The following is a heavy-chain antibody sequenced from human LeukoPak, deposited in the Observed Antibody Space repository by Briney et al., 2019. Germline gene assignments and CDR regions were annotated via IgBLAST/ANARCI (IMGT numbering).Heavy chain of an antibody. J-gene: IGHJ4*02. Sequence: GGSLRLSCAASGFTFSSYWMSWVRQAPGKGLEWVANIKQDGSETYYVDSVKGRFTISRDNAKNLLYLEMNSLRAEDTALYYCARVDGSSSCPDYWGQGTLVTVSS. CDR3: ARVDGSSSCPDY. CDR1: GFTFSSYW. V-gene: IGHV3-7*01. D-gene: IGHD6-13*01. CDR2: IKQDGSET.